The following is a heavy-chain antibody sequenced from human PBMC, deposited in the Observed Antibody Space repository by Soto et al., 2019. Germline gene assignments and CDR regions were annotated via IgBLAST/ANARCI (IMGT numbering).Heavy chain of an antibody. CDR3: ARDLGYCSNTSCYDYYYYYMDV. J-gene: IGHJ6*03. CDR2: INAVNGNT. D-gene: IGHD2-2*01. Sequence: QVQLVQSGAEVKKPGASVKVSCKASGYTFTDYTMHWVRQAPGQRLEWMGWINAVNGNTKYSQKFQGRVTITRDTSASTAYMELSSLRSEDTAVYYCARDLGYCSNTSCYDYYYYYMDVWGKGTTVTVSS. V-gene: IGHV1-3*01. CDR1: GYTFTDYT.